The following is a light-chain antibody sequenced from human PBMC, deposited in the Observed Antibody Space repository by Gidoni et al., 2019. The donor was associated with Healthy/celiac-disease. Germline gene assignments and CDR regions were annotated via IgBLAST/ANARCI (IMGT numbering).Light chain of an antibody. V-gene: IGKV3-11*01. J-gene: IGKJ5*01. CDR2: DAS. CDR3: QQRSNWIT. CDR1: QSVSSY. Sequence: EIVLTQSPATLSLSPGQRATLYCRASQSVSSYLAWYQQKPGQAPRLLLYDASNRATGIPARFSCSGSGTDITLTISSLEPEDFAVYYCQQRSNWITFGQXTRLEIK.